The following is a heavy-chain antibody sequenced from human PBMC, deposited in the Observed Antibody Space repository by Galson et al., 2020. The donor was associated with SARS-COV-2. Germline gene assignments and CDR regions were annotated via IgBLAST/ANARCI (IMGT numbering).Heavy chain of an antibody. J-gene: IGHJ4*02. Sequence: GGSLRLSCAASGFTFSSYAMSWVRQAPGKGLEWVSAISGSGGSTYYADSVKGRFTISRDNSKNTLYLQMNSLRAEDTAVYYCAKDRGSPLEWLWALVFDYWGQGTLVTVSS. CDR2: ISGSGGST. CDR3: AKDRGSPLEWLWALVFDY. CDR1: GFTFSSYA. D-gene: IGHD5-12*01. V-gene: IGHV3-23*01.